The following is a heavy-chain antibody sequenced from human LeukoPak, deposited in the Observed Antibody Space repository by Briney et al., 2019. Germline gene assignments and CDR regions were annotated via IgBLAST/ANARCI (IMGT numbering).Heavy chain of an antibody. V-gene: IGHV1-18*01. J-gene: IGHJ5*02. Sequence: GASVKVSCKASGYTFINYGISWVRQAPGQGLEWMRWISASNGNTNFAEKLQGRVTLTTDTSTGTAYMELKSLRSDDTAVYYCARALYGNWFDPWGQGTLVTVSS. CDR1: GYTFINYG. D-gene: IGHD2/OR15-2a*01. CDR3: ARALYGNWFDP. CDR2: ISASNGNT.